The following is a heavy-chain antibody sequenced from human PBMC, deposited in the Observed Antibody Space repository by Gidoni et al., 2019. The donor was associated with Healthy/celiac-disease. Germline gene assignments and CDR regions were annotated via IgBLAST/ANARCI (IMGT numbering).Heavy chain of an antibody. J-gene: IGHJ6*03. CDR2: IIPIFGTA. D-gene: IGHD4-17*01. V-gene: IGHV1-69*01. CDR3: ARAWAATVTTGLEYYYYYMDV. Sequence: QVQLVQSGAEVKKPGSSVKVSCKASGGTFSSYAISWVRQAPGQGLEWMGGIIPIFGTANYAQKFQGRVTITADESTSTVYMELSSLRSEDTAVYYCARAWAATVTTGLEYYYYYMDVWGKGTTVTVSS. CDR1: GGTFSSYA.